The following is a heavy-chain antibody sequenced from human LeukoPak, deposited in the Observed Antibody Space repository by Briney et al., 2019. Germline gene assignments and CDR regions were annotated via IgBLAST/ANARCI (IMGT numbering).Heavy chain of an antibody. CDR3: AREVPSVYDFWSGYYAGWFDP. V-gene: IGHV1-8*01. CDR2: MNPNSGNT. Sequence: EASVKVSCKASGYTFTSYDINWVRQATGQGLEWMGWMNPNSGNTGYAQKFQGRVTMTRNTSISTAYMELSSLRSEDTAVYYCAREVPSVYDFWSGYYAGWFDPWGQGTLVTVSS. D-gene: IGHD3-3*01. J-gene: IGHJ5*02. CDR1: GYTFTSYD.